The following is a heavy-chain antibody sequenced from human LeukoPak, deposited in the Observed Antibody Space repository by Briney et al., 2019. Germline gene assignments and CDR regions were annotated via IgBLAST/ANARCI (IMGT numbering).Heavy chain of an antibody. D-gene: IGHD3-22*01. V-gene: IGHV3-30*02. CDR3: AKEIYCDGSAFFDY. CDR2: IGYDGSNK. J-gene: IGHJ4*02. Sequence: GGSLRLSCAVSGFSFSSYGIHWVRQAPGKGLEWVGLIGYDGSNKYYAATVKGRSTNSRDNSKNTLYLQMNSLRTEDTAVYFCAKEIYCDGSAFFDYWGQGTLVTVSS. CDR1: GFSFSSYG.